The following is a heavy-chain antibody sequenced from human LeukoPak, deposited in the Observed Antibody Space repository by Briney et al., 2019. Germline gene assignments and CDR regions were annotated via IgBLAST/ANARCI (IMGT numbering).Heavy chain of an antibody. CDR1: GFTFTTYW. V-gene: IGHV3-7*01. CDR2: IKNDGSEK. D-gene: IGHD6-13*01. CDR3: ARVGTAEGTLEDY. Sequence: GGSLRLSCAASGFTFTTYWMSWVRQPPGKGLEWVANIKNDGSEKYYVDPVKGRFTISRDNAKNSLYLQMISLRAEDTAVYYCARVGTAEGTLEDYWGQGTLVTVSS. J-gene: IGHJ4*02.